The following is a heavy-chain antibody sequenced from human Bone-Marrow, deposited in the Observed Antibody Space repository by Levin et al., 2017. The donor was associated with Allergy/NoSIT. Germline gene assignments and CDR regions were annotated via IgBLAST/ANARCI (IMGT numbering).Heavy chain of an antibody. CDR3: ARSNYSSSGSFDY. D-gene: IGHD3-10*01. V-gene: IGHV5-51*01. J-gene: IGHJ4*02. Sequence: VASVKVSCKASGYDFATYWIGWVRQMPGKGLEWLGIIYPADSDSKYNPSFQGQVTISADKSITTAYLQWSSLMASDTAVYYCARSNYSSSGSFDYWGQGTLLTVSS. CDR2: IYPADSDS. CDR1: GYDFATYW.